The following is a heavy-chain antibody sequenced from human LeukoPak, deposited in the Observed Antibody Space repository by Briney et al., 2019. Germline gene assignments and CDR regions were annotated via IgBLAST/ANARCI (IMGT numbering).Heavy chain of an antibody. V-gene: IGHV1-46*01. J-gene: IGHJ4*02. CDR2: INPSGGST. CDR1: GYTFTSYY. CDR3: ARSYYYDSSGYYSRWGFDY. D-gene: IGHD3-22*01. Sequence: ASVKVSCKASGYTFTSYYMHWVRQATGQGLERMGIINPSGGSTSYAQKFQGRVTMTRDMSTSTVYMELSSLRSEDTAVYYCARSYYYDSSGYYSRWGFDYWGQGTLVTVSS.